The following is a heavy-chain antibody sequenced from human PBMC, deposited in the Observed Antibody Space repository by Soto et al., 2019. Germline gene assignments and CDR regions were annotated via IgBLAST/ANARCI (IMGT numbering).Heavy chain of an antibody. D-gene: IGHD3-3*01. Sequence: EVQLVESGGGLVQPGGSLRLSCAASGFTFSSYSMNWVRQDPGKGLEWGSYISSSSSTIYYADSVKGRFTISRDDAKNSLYLQIHSLRAEDTAVYYCARDQNDFWSGYYPSYYYYYYMDVWGKGTTVTVSS. CDR2: ISSSSSTI. J-gene: IGHJ6*03. V-gene: IGHV3-48*01. CDR1: GFTFSSYS. CDR3: ARDQNDFWSGYYPSYYYYYYMDV.